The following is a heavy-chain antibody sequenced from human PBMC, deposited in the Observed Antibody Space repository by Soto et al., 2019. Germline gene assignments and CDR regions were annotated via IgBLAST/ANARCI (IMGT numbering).Heavy chain of an antibody. V-gene: IGHV1-18*01. CDR2: ISAYNGNT. J-gene: IGHJ4*02. Sequence: ASVKVSCKASGYTFTSYGISWVRQAPGQGFEWMGWISAYNGNTNYAQKLQGRVTMTTDTSTSTAYMELRSLRSDDTAVYYCARDYYDSSGYYPGYFDYWGQGTLVTVSS. CDR1: GYTFTSYG. CDR3: ARDYYDSSGYYPGYFDY. D-gene: IGHD3-22*01.